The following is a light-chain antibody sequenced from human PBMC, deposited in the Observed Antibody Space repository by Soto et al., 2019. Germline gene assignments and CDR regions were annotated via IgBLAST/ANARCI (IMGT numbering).Light chain of an antibody. V-gene: IGKV1-9*01. CDR2: AAS. CDR3: QQVNSFPST. J-gene: IGKJ5*01. CDR1: QGISSH. Sequence: ASVGDIVTITCRASQGISSHLAWYQQKPGKAPKLLIYAASTLQTGVPSRFSGGGSGTDFTLTLSSLQPEDFATYYCQQVNSFPSTFGQGTRLEIK.